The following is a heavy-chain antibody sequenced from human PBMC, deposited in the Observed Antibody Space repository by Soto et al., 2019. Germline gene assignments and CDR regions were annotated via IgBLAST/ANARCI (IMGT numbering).Heavy chain of an antibody. CDR3: ARGLSGSYHPRYYYGMDV. CDR1: GYTFTSYG. D-gene: IGHD3-10*01. V-gene: IGHV1-18*01. CDR2: ISAYNGNT. J-gene: IGHJ6*02. Sequence: GESLKISCKASGYTFTSYGISWVRQAPGQGLEWMGWISAYNGNTNYAQKLQGRVTMTTDTSTSTAYMELRSLRSDDTAVYYCARGLSGSYHPRYYYGMDVWGQGTTVTVSS.